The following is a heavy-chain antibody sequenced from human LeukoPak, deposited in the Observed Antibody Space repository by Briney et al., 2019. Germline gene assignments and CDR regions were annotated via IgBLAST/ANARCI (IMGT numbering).Heavy chain of an antibody. D-gene: IGHD1-26*01. CDR1: GGSISSYY. Sequence: TSETLSLTCTVSGGSISSYYWSWIRQPPGKGLEWIGYIYYSGSTNYNPSLKSRVTISVDTSKNQFSLRLRSVTAADTAVYYCAKNGQSGFSFDPWGQGTPVTVSS. J-gene: IGHJ5*02. CDR2: IYYSGST. V-gene: IGHV4-59*12. CDR3: AKNGQSGFSFDP.